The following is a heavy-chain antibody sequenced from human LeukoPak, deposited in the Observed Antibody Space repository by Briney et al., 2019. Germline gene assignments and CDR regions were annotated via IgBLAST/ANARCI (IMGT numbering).Heavy chain of an antibody. V-gene: IGHV1-46*01. CDR1: GYTFTSYY. CDR3: ARDRRSPPGAGWFDP. CDR2: INPSGGST. J-gene: IGHJ5*02. D-gene: IGHD2-15*01. Sequence: ASVKVSCKASGYTFTSYYMHWVRQAPGQGLEGMGIINPSGGSTSYAQKFQGRVTMTRDTSTSTVYMELSSLRSEDTAVYYCARDRRSPPGAGWFDPWGQGTLVTVSS.